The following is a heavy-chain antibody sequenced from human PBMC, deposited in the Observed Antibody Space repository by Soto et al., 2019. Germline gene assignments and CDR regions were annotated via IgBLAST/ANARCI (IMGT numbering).Heavy chain of an antibody. CDR3: ARETLSFGSALDV. Sequence: AGSLRLSCAASGFRFDDYNTHWVRQAPGKGLEWVSLITWNGGNKYYADSVKGRFTISRDGTTESVSLQMTSLKREDNGFYYCARETLSFGSALDVWGQGTMVTVSS. D-gene: IGHD3-3*01. J-gene: IGHJ6*02. CDR1: GFRFDDYN. CDR2: ITWNGGNK. V-gene: IGHV3-43*01.